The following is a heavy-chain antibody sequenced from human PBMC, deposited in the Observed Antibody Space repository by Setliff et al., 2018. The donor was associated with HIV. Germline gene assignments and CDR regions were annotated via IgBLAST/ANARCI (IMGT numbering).Heavy chain of an antibody. J-gene: IGHJ6*03. Sequence: EASVKVSCKASGYPFTDYYLHWVRQAPGQGLEWMGWINPDSGGTNFAQKFQGRVTMTRDTSISTSYMELTNLNYDDTAVFFCARGRRTAPGSFYHFYYMGVWGEGTTVTVSS. D-gene: IGHD6-13*01. CDR1: GYPFTDYY. V-gene: IGHV1-2*02. CDR3: ARGRRTAPGSFYHFYYMGV. CDR2: INPDSGGT.